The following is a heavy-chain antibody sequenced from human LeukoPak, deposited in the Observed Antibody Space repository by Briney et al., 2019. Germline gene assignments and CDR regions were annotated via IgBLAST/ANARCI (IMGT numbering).Heavy chain of an antibody. J-gene: IGHJ5*02. CDR2: IYTSGST. CDR1: GGSVSSGSYY. D-gene: IGHD2-15*01. V-gene: IGHV4-61*02. CDR3: ARVLRGGRPALDP. Sequence: SETLSLTCTVSGGSVSSGSYYWSWIRQPAGKGLEWIGRIYTSGSTNYNPSLKSRVTISVDTSKNQFSLKLSSVTAADTAVYYCARVLRGGRPALDPWGQGTLVTVSS.